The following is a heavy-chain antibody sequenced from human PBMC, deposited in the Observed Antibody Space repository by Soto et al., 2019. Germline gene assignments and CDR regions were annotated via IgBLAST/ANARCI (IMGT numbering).Heavy chain of an antibody. CDR2: MNPNSGNT. V-gene: IGHV1-8*01. CDR3: ARGRRIFGVVSSGY. J-gene: IGHJ4*02. D-gene: IGHD3-3*02. CDR1: GYTFTSYD. Sequence: ASVKVSCKASGYTFTSYDINWVRQATGQGLEWMGWMNPNSGNTGYAQKFQGRVTMTRNTSISTAYMELSSLRSEDTAVYYCARGRRIFGVVSSGYWGQGTLATVSS.